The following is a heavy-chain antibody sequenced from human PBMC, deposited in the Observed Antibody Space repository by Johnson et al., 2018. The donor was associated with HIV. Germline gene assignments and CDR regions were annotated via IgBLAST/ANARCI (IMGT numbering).Heavy chain of an antibody. CDR3: ARLPSGYSRDDFDI. Sequence: QVQLVESGGGVVQPGRSLRLSCAASGFIFRSYPMNWVRQAPGKGLEWVAIISYDGSRKYYADSVKGRFTISRDNSKNTLYLQMNSLRAEDTAVYYCARLPSGYSRDDFDIWGQWTMVTVSS. CDR2: ISYDGSRK. J-gene: IGHJ3*02. D-gene: IGHD5-18*01. CDR1: GFIFRSYP. V-gene: IGHV3-30-3*01.